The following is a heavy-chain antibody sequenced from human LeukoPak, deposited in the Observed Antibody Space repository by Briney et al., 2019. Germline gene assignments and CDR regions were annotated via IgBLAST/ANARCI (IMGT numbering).Heavy chain of an antibody. CDR2: ISYSGST. CDR1: GASISSHY. D-gene: IGHD6-19*01. V-gene: IGHV4-59*11. Sequence: SETLSLTCTVSGASISSHYWSWIRQSPGKGLEWIGYISYSGSTDYNPSLRSRVTLSVDTSKNQISLRLSSVTAADTAVYYCTRDGGVAVTPLDFDFWGQGTLVTVSS. J-gene: IGHJ4*02. CDR3: TRDGGVAVTPLDFDF.